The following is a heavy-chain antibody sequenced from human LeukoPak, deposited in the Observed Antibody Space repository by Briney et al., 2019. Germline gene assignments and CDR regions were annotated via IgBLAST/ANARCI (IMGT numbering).Heavy chain of an antibody. CDR1: GFTFNNYG. V-gene: IGHV3-30*02. CDR3: ARREYGSGSYQTYYYYYMDV. D-gene: IGHD3-10*01. Sequence: PGGSLRLSCVASGFTFNNYGMHWVRQAPGKGLDWVAFIRYDESNKYYAESVKGRFTISRDNPKNTVYLQMNSLRAEDTAVYYCARREYGSGSYQTYYYYYMDVWGKGTTVTISS. J-gene: IGHJ6*03. CDR2: IRYDESNK.